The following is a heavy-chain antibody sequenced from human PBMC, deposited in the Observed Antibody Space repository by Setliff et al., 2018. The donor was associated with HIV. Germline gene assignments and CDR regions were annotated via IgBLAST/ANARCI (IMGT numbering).Heavy chain of an antibody. CDR3: ARALPSDSSGYYFVGWFDP. D-gene: IGHD3-22*01. V-gene: IGHV1-8*02. CDR1: GYTFTSYD. Sequence: ASVKVSCKASGYTFTSYDINWVRQATGQGLEWMGWMNPNSGNTGYAQKFQGRVTMTRNTSISTAYMELSSLRSEDTAVYYCARALPSDSSGYYFVGWFDPWGQGTLVTVSS. CDR2: MNPNSGNT. J-gene: IGHJ5*02.